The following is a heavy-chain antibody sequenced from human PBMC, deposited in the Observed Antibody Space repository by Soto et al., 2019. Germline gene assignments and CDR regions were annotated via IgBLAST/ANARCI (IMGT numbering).Heavy chain of an antibody. J-gene: IGHJ4*02. CDR1: GFTFDDYA. D-gene: IGHD3-22*01. V-gene: IGHV3-9*01. Sequence: GGSLRLSCAASGFTFDDYAMHWVRQAPGKGLEWVSGISWNSGSIGYADSVKGRFTISRDNAKNSLYLQMNSLRAEDTAVYYCAKEFYYDSSGPFDCWGQGTLVTVSS. CDR3: AKEFYYDSSGPFDC. CDR2: ISWNSGSI.